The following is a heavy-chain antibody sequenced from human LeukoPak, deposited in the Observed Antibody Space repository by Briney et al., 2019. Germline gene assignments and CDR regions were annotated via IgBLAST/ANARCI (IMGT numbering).Heavy chain of an antibody. CDR3: ARRSDYDILTGYSNSRFDP. CDR2: ISHSGST. V-gene: IGHV4-34*01. D-gene: IGHD3-9*01. Sequence: SETLSLTCAVYGESFSGYYWSWIRQPPGKGLEWIGEISHSGSTNNNPTLKSRVTISVDTSKNQFSLKLSSVTAADTAVYYCARRSDYDILTGYSNSRFDPWGQGTLVTVSS. J-gene: IGHJ5*02. CDR1: GESFSGYY.